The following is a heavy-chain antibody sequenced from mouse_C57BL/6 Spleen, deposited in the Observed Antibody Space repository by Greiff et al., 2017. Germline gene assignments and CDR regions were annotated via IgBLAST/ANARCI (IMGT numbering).Heavy chain of an antibody. D-gene: IGHD1-1*01. J-gene: IGHJ2*01. V-gene: IGHV1-15*01. CDR2: IDPETGGT. Sequence: QVQLQQSGAELVRPGASVTLSCKASGYTFTDYEMHWVKQTPVHGLEWIGAIDPETGGTAYNQKFKGKAILTADKSSSTAYMELRSLTSEDSAVYYLTRSDYYGSSPYYFDYWGQGTTLTVSS. CDR3: TRSDYYGSSPYYFDY. CDR1: GYTFTDYE.